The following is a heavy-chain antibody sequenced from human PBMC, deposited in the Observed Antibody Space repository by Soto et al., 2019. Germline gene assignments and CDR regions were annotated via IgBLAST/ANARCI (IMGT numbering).Heavy chain of an antibody. J-gene: IGHJ4*02. Sequence: VQLVVSGGLVVRPGGSLRLSCAGSGFTFDDHTMHWVRQAPGKGLEWVSLITWDAGSAFYADSVRGRFTISRDNSKNSLYLQMNSLRTEDSALYYCAKEKDRIFDYWGRGTPVTVSS. CDR3: AKEKDRIFDY. CDR1: GFTFDDHT. V-gene: IGHV3-43*01. CDR2: ITWDAGSA.